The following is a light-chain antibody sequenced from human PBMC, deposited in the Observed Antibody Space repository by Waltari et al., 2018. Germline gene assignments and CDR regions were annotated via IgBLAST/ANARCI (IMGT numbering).Light chain of an antibody. Sequence: DILMTQSPSSVSASVGDTVTITCRASQGISSRLAWSQQKRGKAPRLLMYAASNLQSGVPSRFSGSGSGTDFTLTISSLQPEDFATYYCQQANSFPFTFGPGTKVDIK. J-gene: IGKJ3*01. V-gene: IGKV1D-12*01. CDR3: QQANSFPFT. CDR2: AAS. CDR1: QGISSR.